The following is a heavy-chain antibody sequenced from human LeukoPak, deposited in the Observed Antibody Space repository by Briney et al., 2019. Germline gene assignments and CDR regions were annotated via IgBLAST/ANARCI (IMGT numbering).Heavy chain of an antibody. CDR1: GGSISSGDYY. CDR2: IYYSGST. CDR3: HLSYNWSNLDY. J-gene: IGHJ4*02. V-gene: IGHV4-30-4*01. D-gene: IGHD1-20*01. Sequence: PSETLSLTCTVSGGSISSGDYYWSWIRQPPGKGLEWIGYIYYSGSTYYNPSLKSRVTISVDTSKNQFSLKLSSVTAVDTAVYYCHLSYNWSNLDYWGQGTLVTVSS.